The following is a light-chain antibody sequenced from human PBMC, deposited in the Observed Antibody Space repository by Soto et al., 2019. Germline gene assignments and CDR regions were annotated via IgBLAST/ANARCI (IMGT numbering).Light chain of an antibody. V-gene: IGKV3-15*01. CDR3: QQYNNWPPWT. CDR2: GAS. J-gene: IGKJ1*01. Sequence: EVVMPQSPATLSVSPGERATLSCRASQSISSDLAWYQQKPGQAPRLLIYGASTRASDIPARFSGSGSGKEFTLTISSLQSEDFAVYYCQQYNNWPPWTFGHATKVEFK. CDR1: QSISSD.